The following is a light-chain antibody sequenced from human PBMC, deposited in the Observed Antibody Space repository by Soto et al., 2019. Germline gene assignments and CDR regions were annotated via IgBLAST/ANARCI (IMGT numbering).Light chain of an antibody. V-gene: IGKV3-15*01. CDR3: QQCVSWPPLT. CDR2: GAS. Sequence: EIVMTQSPATLSVSPGETVTLSCRASQSVNLNLAWYQQKPGQAPRLLIYGASIRATGIPARFSGSGAGTEFTLTINSLQSEDSAVYYCQQCVSWPPLTFGGGTTVEIK. J-gene: IGKJ4*01. CDR1: QSVNLN.